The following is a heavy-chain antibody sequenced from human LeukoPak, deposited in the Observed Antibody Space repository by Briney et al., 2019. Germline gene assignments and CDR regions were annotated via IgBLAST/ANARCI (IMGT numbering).Heavy chain of an antibody. Sequence: GGSLRLSCAASGFSFDDYSMHWVRQPPGKGLEWVSLVSWDGGSVYYADSVRGRFTISGDNRKDSLFLQMKSLKSDDSGLYFCARDRGGNSAGFDSWGQGTLVTVSS. CDR3: ARDRGGNSAGFDS. CDR1: GFSFDDYS. CDR2: VSWDGGSV. V-gene: IGHV3-43*01. J-gene: IGHJ4*02. D-gene: IGHD5-12*01.